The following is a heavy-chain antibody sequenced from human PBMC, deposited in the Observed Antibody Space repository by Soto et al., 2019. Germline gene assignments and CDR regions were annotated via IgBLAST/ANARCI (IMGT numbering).Heavy chain of an antibody. Sequence: QVQLQESGPGLVKPSQTLSLTCTVSGGSISSGDYYWSWIRQPPGKGLEWIGYIYYSGSTYYNPSLKSRVTISVDTSKNQFSLKLSSVTAADTAVYYCARAGDSSGYYYENWFDPWGQGTLVTVSS. CDR3: ARAGDSSGYYYENWFDP. CDR2: IYYSGST. D-gene: IGHD3-22*01. J-gene: IGHJ5*02. CDR1: GGSISSGDYY. V-gene: IGHV4-30-4*01.